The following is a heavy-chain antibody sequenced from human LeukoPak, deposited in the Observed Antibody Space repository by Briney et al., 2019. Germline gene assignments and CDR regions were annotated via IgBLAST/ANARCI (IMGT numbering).Heavy chain of an antibody. J-gene: IGHJ4*02. CDR3: AKGLERGSWYCY. D-gene: IGHD6-13*01. CDR1: GFTFSSYS. Sequence: GGSLRLSCAASGFTFSSYSMNWVRQAPGKGLEWVSAISGSGGSTYYADSVKGRFTISRDNSKNTLYLQMNSLRAEDTAVYYCAKGLERGSWYCYWGQGTLVTVSS. V-gene: IGHV3-23*01. CDR2: ISGSGGST.